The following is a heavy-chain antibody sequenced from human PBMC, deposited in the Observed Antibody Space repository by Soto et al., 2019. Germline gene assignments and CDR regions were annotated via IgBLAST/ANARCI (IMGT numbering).Heavy chain of an antibody. D-gene: IGHD2-2*01. J-gene: IGHJ6*04. CDR3: AKDRGPAAIDAVDV. CDR2: IGGDGGSP. Sequence: PGGSLRLSCAASGFTFSEYAMSWVRQAPGKGLEWVSVIGGDGGSPNYADSVKGRFTVSRDNSKSTLYLQMNSLRAEDTAVYYCAKDRGPAAIDAVDVWGKGTTVTVSS. V-gene: IGHV3-23*01. CDR1: GFTFSEYA.